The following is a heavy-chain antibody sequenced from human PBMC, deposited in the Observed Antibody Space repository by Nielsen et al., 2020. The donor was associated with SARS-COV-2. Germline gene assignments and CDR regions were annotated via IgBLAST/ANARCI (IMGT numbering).Heavy chain of an antibody. J-gene: IGHJ3*01. Sequence: GESLKISCAASGFTFSSYAMSWVRQAPGKGLEWVSAISGSGGSTYYADSVKGRFTISRDNSKNTLYLQMNSLRAEDTAVYYCAKATTVTTSPTWGQGTMVTVSS. CDR3: AKATTVTTSPT. D-gene: IGHD4-17*01. CDR1: GFTFSSYA. CDR2: ISGSGGST. V-gene: IGHV3-23*01.